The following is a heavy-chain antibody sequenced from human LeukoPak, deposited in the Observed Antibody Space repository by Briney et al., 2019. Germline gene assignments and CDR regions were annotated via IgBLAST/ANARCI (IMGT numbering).Heavy chain of an antibody. J-gene: IGHJ4*02. CDR3: AREDPDRKIDY. CDR1: GGSISSYY. CDR2: IYYSGST. Sequence: PSETLSLTCTASGGSISSYYWSWIRQPPGKGLEWIGYIYYSGSTNYKPSLKSRVTISVDKSKNQFSLKLSSVTAADTAVDYCAREDPDRKIDYWGQGTLVTVSS. V-gene: IGHV4-59*12. D-gene: IGHD1-14*01.